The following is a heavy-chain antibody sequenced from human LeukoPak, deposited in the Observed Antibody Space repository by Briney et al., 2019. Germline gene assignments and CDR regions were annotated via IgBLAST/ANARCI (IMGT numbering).Heavy chain of an antibody. CDR2: IDYSGST. Sequence: PSETLSLTCTDSGDSVSSSSYYWSWIRQPPGKGLEWIGYIDYSGSTNYNPSLKSRVTISVDTSTNQLSLKLSSVTAADTAVYYCARVDFVVVPAAMYLFDPWGQGTLVTVSS. CDR3: ARVDFVVVPAAMYLFDP. J-gene: IGHJ5*02. V-gene: IGHV4-61*01. CDR1: GDSVSSSSYY. D-gene: IGHD2-2*01.